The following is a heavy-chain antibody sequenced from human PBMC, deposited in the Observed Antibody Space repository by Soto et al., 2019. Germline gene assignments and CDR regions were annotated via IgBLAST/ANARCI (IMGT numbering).Heavy chain of an antibody. J-gene: IGHJ4*02. Sequence: ASVKVSCKASGYFFASYSMHWVRQAPGQGLEWMGMINPSVGSTSYVEKFQGRVTMTRDTSTSTVYMELSGLRSEDTAVYYCARESEGSDEFQSSRDFDYWGQGILVNVS. D-gene: IGHD2-15*01. CDR1: GYFFASYS. CDR2: INPSVGST. V-gene: IGHV1-46*01. CDR3: ARESEGSDEFQSSRDFDY.